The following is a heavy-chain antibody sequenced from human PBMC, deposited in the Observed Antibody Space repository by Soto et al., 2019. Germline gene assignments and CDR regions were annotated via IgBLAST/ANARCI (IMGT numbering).Heavy chain of an antibody. V-gene: IGHV3-30*18. CDR2: ISYDGSNK. CDR3: AKVHCNSTSCYPNYYYYYGMDV. D-gene: IGHD2-2*01. Sequence: LSCAASGFTFSSYGMHWVRQAPGKGLEWVAVISYDGSNKYYGDSVKGRFTISRDNSKNTLSLQMNSLRVEDTAVYYCAKVHCNSTSCYPNYYYYYGMDVWGQGTTVTVSS. J-gene: IGHJ6*02. CDR1: GFTFSSYG.